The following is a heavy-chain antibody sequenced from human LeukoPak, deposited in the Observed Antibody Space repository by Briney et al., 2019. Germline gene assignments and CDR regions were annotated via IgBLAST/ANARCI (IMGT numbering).Heavy chain of an antibody. Sequence: PGGSPRLSCAASGFTFSVNYMNWVRQAPGKGLEWVSVIYSGGSTYYSDSVKGRFAISRDSSKNTLYLQMNSLRPEDTAVYYCARENNYGYNRFDYWGQGTLVTVSS. D-gene: IGHD5-18*01. J-gene: IGHJ4*02. CDR2: IYSGGST. CDR1: GFTFSVNY. CDR3: ARENNYGYNRFDY. V-gene: IGHV3-53*01.